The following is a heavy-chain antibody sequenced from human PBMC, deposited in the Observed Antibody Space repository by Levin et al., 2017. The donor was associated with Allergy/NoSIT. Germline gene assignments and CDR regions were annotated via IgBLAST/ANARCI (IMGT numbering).Heavy chain of an antibody. Sequence: GGSLRLSCAASGFTFSSYAMSWVRQAPGKGLEWVSAISGSGGSTYYADSVKGRFTISRDNSKNTLYLQMNSLRAEDTAVYYCAKDMRIDSSGYDWGFDYWGQGTLVTVSS. CDR3: AKDMRIDSSGYDWGFDY. J-gene: IGHJ4*02. CDR2: ISGSGGST. V-gene: IGHV3-23*01. CDR1: GFTFSSYA. D-gene: IGHD3-22*01.